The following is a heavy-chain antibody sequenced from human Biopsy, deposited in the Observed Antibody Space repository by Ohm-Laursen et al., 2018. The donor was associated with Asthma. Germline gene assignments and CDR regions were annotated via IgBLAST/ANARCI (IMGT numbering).Heavy chain of an antibody. V-gene: IGHV4-59*08. CDR3: VRQSGYRSGWPKLLFVYYGMDV. J-gene: IGHJ6*02. D-gene: IGHD6-19*01. CDR2: THYSGTT. Sequence: SETLSLTCTVSGGSIGIYYWGWIRQPPGKGLEYIGYTHYSGTTNTDPSLTGRVTMSVDTSKNQFSPKLTYVTAADTAQYCCVRQSGYRSGWPKLLFVYYGMDVWGPGTTVTVSS. CDR1: GGSIGIYY.